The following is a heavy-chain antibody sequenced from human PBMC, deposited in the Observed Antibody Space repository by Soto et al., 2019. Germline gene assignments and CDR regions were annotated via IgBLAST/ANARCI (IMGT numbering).Heavy chain of an antibody. J-gene: IGHJ4*02. Sequence: PSDTLSLTCIVSGVFVNSYEYFWTWIRQPPGEGLEWIGHIYYTGSTFYSPSLKGRLSISLDTSKNQFSLKLNSVTAADSAVYYCARDQSTSPDFFDSWGQGALVTVSS. CDR3: ARDQSTSPDFFDS. CDR1: GVFVNSYEYF. CDR2: IYYTGST. V-gene: IGHV4-30-4*02.